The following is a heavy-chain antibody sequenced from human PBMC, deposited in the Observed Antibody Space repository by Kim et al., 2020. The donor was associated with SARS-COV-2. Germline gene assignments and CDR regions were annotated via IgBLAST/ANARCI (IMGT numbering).Heavy chain of an antibody. CDR1: GGSFSGYY. V-gene: IGHV4-34*01. CDR2: INHSGST. Sequence: SETLSLTCAVYGGSFSGYYWSWIRQPPGKGLEWIGEINHSGSTNYNPSLKSRVTISVDTSKNQFSLKLSSVTAADTAVYYCARVDVRDHRIVVVVAATRWTGSFDYWGQGTLVTVSS. CDR3: ARVDVRDHRIVVVVAATRWTGSFDY. D-gene: IGHD2-15*01. J-gene: IGHJ4*02.